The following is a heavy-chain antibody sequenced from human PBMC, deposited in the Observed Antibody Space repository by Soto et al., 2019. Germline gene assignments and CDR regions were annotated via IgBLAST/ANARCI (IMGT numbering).Heavy chain of an antibody. J-gene: IGHJ5*01. V-gene: IGHV3-23*01. CDR2: IYGDGRTT. CDR3: VKNSGWFNS. D-gene: IGHD3-10*01. CDR1: GXILSTTE. Sequence: GSLRLSCDASGXILSTTEMSWVRQAPGKGLEWVSTIYGDGRTTYYADSVRGLFSISRENSKNILYLQMDSLRVDDTAIYYCVKNSGWFNSWGQGSLGTVSS.